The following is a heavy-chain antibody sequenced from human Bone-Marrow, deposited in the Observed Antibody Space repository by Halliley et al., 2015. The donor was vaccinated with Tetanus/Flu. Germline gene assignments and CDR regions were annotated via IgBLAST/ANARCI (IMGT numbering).Heavy chain of an antibody. Sequence: MGVINPTGETTIYAREFQGRVPMTRDTSTSTAYMELSSLRSEDTAVYYCARDNSVAEGWWFDPWGQEILVTVSS. D-gene: IGHD2-21*01. CDR3: ARDNSVAEGWWFDP. J-gene: IGHJ5*02. V-gene: IGHV1-46*01. CDR2: INPTGETT.